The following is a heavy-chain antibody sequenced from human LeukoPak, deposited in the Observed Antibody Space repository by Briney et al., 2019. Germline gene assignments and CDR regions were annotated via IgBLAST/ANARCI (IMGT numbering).Heavy chain of an antibody. J-gene: IGHJ5*02. V-gene: IGHV3-7*01. CDR3: ARGGGSSS. CDR1: GFSFSNFW. Sequence: GGSLRLSCAASGFSFSNFWMSWVRQAPGKGLEWVANIKPDGSATNYVDSVMCRFTISRDNAKNSLDLQMNSLRAEDTAVYYCARGGGSSSWGQGTLVTVSS. D-gene: IGHD6-6*01. CDR2: IKPDGSAT.